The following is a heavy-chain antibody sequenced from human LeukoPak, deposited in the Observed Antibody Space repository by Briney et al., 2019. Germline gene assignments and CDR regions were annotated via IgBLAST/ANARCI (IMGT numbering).Heavy chain of an antibody. CDR2: IFYRGNT. J-gene: IGHJ6*03. Sequence: PSETLSLTCTVSGGSISNYYWSWIRQPPGKELEWIGYIFYRGNTNYNPSLKSRLTISVDTSKNQFSLKLSSVTAADTAVYYCARHGATHYYYYYMDVWGKGTTVTVSS. V-gene: IGHV4-59*08. D-gene: IGHD5-12*01. CDR1: GGSISNYY. CDR3: ARHGATHYYYYYMDV.